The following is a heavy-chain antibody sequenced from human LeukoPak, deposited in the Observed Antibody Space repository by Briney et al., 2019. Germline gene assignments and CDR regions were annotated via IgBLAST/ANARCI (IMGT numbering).Heavy chain of an antibody. J-gene: IGHJ4*02. V-gene: IGHV1-24*01. CDR2: FDPEDGET. Sequence: ASVKVSCKVSGYTLTELSMHWVRQAPGKGLEWMGGFDPEDGETIYAQKFQGRVTMTEDTSTDTAYMEPSRLRSDDTAVYYCARAGTHYYDSSGYSGFDYWGQGTLVTVSS. CDR3: ARAGTHYYDSSGYSGFDY. D-gene: IGHD3-22*01. CDR1: GYTLTELS.